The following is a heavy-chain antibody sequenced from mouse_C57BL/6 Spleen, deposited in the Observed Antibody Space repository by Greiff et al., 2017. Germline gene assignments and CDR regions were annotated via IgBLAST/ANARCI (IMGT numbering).Heavy chain of an antibody. Sequence: EVQRVESGGGLVKPGGSLKLSCAASGFTFSDYGMHWVRQAPEKGLEWVAYISSGSSTIYYADTVKGRYTISRDNAKNTLFLQLTSLRSEDTAMYYCARGYYYGSSLLDYWGQGTTLTVSS. V-gene: IGHV5-17*01. CDR2: ISSGSSTI. CDR3: ARGYYYGSSLLDY. D-gene: IGHD1-1*01. J-gene: IGHJ2*01. CDR1: GFTFSDYG.